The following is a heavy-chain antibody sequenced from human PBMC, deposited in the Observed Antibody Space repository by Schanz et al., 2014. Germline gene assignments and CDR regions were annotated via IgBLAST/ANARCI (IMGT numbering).Heavy chain of an antibody. CDR3: AKDDTQVNGMDV. Sequence: VQLVESGGGVVQPGRSLKLSCAASGFTVSSNYMSWVRQAPGKGLEWVSLIDRDGGHTYYADSVKGRFTISRDNSKNTLHLQMNSLRVEDTAVYYCAKDDTQVNGMDVWGQGTTVTVSS. CDR2: IDRDGGHT. CDR1: GFTVSSNY. V-gene: IGHV3-66*02. J-gene: IGHJ6*02.